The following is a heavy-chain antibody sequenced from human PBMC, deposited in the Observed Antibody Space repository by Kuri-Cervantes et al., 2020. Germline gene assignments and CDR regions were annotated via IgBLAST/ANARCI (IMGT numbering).Heavy chain of an antibody. CDR2: IKQDGSEK. J-gene: IGHJ4*02. D-gene: IGHD2-15*01. CDR3: ATALGYCSGGSCREDDY. CDR1: GFTFSSYW. Sequence: GGSLRLSCAASGFTFSSYWMSWVRQAPGKGLEWVANIKQDGSEKYYVDSVKGRFTISRDNAKNSLYLQMNSLRAEDTAVYYCATALGYCSGGSCREDDYWGQGTLVTVSS. V-gene: IGHV3-7*01.